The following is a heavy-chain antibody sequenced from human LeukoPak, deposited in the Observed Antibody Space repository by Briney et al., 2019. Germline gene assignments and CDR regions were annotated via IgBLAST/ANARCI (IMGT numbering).Heavy chain of an antibody. CDR1: GFTFDDYA. CDR2: ISWNSGSI. D-gene: IGHD2-2*01. J-gene: IGHJ4*02. CDR3: AREELTSCFDY. V-gene: IGHV3-9*01. Sequence: PGGSLRLSCVASGFTFDDYAMHWVRQAPGKGLEWVSGISWNSGSIGYADSVKGRFTISRDNAKNSLYLQMNSLRAEDTAVYYCAREELTSCFDYWGQGTLVTVSS.